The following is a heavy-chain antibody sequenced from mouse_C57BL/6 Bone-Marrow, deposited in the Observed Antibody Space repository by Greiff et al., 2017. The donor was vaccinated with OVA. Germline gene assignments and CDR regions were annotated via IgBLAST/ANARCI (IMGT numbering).Heavy chain of an antibody. V-gene: IGHV5-9-1*02. Sequence: EVKLVEPGEGLVKPGGSLKLSCPASGFTFSRYAMSWVRQTPETRLEWVAYISVGGDYIYYADTVKCRFTISRDNARNTLYLQMSSLKSEDTAMYYCTRAYVWFAYWGQGTLVTVSA. CDR1: GFTFSRYA. CDR2: ISVGGDYI. J-gene: IGHJ3*01. D-gene: IGHD2-12*01. CDR3: TRAYVWFAY.